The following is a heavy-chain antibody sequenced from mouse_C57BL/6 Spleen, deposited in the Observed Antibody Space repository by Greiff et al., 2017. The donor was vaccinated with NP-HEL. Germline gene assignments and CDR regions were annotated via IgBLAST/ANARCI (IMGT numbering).Heavy chain of an antibody. D-gene: IGHD2-5*01. CDR1: GYAFSSSW. J-gene: IGHJ4*01. CDR3: ARGSYSNGNYYAMDY. V-gene: IGHV1-82*01. Sequence: QVQLQQSGPELVKPGASVKISCKASGYAFSSSWMNWVKQRPGKGLEWIGRIYPGDGDTNYNGKFKGKATLTADKSSSTAYMQLSSLTSEDSAVYFCARGSYSNGNYYAMDYWGQGTSVTVSS. CDR2: IYPGDGDT.